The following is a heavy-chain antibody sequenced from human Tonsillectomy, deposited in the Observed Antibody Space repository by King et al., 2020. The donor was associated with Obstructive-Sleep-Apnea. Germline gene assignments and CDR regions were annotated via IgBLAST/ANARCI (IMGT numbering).Heavy chain of an antibody. J-gene: IGHJ6*02. CDR2: INSDGSTT. CDR1: GFTFSSYW. V-gene: IGHV3-74*01. D-gene: IGHD2-2*01. Sequence: EVQLVESGAGLVQPGGSLRLSCAASGFTFSSYWMHWVRQAPGKGLVWVSRINSDGSTTTYADSVKGRFTISRDNAKNTLHLQMSSLRAEDTAVYFCARDRDCRSTSCFFGMDVWGQGTTVTVSS. CDR3: ARDRDCRSTSCFFGMDV.